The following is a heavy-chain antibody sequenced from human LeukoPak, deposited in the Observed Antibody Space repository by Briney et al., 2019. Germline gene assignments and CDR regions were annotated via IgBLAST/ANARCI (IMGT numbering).Heavy chain of an antibody. CDR3: ARFPGSAEYRHYYYMDV. CDR2: IYYSDST. Sequence: PSETLSLTCTVSGGSISNYFWSWIRQPPGKGLECIGYIYYSDSTNYNPSLKSRVTVSVDTSRNQFSLKLSSVTAADTAVYYCARFPGSAEYRHYYYMDVWGKGTTVTVSS. D-gene: IGHD2-15*01. J-gene: IGHJ6*03. CDR1: GGSISNYF. V-gene: IGHV4-59*01.